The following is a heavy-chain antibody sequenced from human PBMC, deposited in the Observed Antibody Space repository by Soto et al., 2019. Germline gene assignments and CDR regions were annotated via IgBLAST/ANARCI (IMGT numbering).Heavy chain of an antibody. CDR3: ARDLTAAAV. CDR1: GGSISSYY. CDR2: IYYSGST. D-gene: IGHD6-13*01. V-gene: IGHV4-59*01. J-gene: IGHJ6*02. Sequence: SETLSLTCTVSGGSISSYYWSWIRQPPGKGLEWIGYIYYSGSTNYNPSLKSRVTILVDTSKNQFSLKLSSVTAADTAVYYCARDLTAAAVWGQGTTVTVSS.